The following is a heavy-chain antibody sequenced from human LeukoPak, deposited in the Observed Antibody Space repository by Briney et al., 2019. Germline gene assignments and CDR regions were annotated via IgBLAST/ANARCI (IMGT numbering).Heavy chain of an antibody. CDR3: ATGYSSSWYDAFDI. Sequence: ASVKVSCKASGYTFTGYYMHWVRQAPGQGLEWMGRINPNSGGTNYAQKFQGRVTMTRDTSISTAYMELSRLRSDDTAVYYCATGYSSSWYDAFDIWGQGTMVTVSS. D-gene: IGHD6-13*01. CDR2: INPNSGGT. CDR1: GYTFTGYY. J-gene: IGHJ3*02. V-gene: IGHV1-2*06.